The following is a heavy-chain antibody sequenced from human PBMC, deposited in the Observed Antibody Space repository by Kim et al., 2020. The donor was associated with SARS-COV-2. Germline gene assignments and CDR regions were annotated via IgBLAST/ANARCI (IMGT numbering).Heavy chain of an antibody. J-gene: IGHJ6*02. CDR2: INAATGNT. CDR3: ARDRFEYCIDGTCYPMSYYYYYTMDV. Sequence: ASVKVSCKASEYTFIGYAMHWVRQAPGQRLEWIGWINAATGNTKYSQKFQGRVSITSDTSASTAYMELSSLRSEDTAVYYCARDRFEYCIDGTCYPMSYYYYYTMDVWGQGTTVTVSS. CDR1: EYTFIGYA. D-gene: IGHD2-15*01. V-gene: IGHV1-3*01.